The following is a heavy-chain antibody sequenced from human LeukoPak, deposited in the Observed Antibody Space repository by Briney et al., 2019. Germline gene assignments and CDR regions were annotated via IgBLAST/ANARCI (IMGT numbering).Heavy chain of an antibody. CDR1: GFTFSSYA. V-gene: IGHV3-30*01. CDR3: ASGMNYGDAAYFDY. CDR2: ISYDGSNK. D-gene: IGHD4-17*01. Sequence: GGSLRLSCAASGFTFSSYAMHWVRQAPGKGLEWVAVISYDGSNKYYADSVKGRFTISRDNSKNTLYLQMNSLRAEDTAVYYCASGMNYGDAAYFDYWGQGTLVTVSS. J-gene: IGHJ4*02.